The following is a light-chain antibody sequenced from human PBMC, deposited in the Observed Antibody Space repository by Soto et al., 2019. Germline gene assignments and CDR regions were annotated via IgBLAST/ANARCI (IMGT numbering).Light chain of an antibody. Sequence: QSALTQPASVSGSPGQSITISCTGTSSDVGAYNYVSWYQQHPGKATKLMIYDVNIRPAGVSKRFSGYTSANTASLTIAVLQAEDEADYYCTSWTTSTTMKFGGGTKVTVL. J-gene: IGLJ2*01. V-gene: IGLV2-14*01. CDR3: TSWTTSTTMK. CDR2: DVN. CDR1: SSDVGAYNY.